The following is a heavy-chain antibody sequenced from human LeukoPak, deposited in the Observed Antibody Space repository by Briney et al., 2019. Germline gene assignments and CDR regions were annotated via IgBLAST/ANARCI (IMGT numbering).Heavy chain of an antibody. J-gene: IGHJ4*02. CDR1: GGSFSGYY. Sequence: PSETLSLTCAVYGGSFSGYYWSWIRQPPGKGLEWIGEINHSGSTSYNPSLKSRVTISVDTSKNQFSLKLSSVTAADTAVYYCAREAGSGWYGGTRREFDSWGQGTLVTVSS. CDR3: AREAGSGWYGGTRREFDS. D-gene: IGHD6-19*01. V-gene: IGHV4-34*01. CDR2: INHSGST.